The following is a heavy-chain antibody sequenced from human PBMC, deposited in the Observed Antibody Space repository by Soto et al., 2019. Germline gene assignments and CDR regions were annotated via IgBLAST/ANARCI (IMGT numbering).Heavy chain of an antibody. D-gene: IGHD2-15*01. CDR3: ARVLRRGGFYFDY. Sequence: SETLSLTCTVSGGSISSCSYYWGWIRQPPGKGLEWIGSIYYSGSTYYNPSLKSRVTISVDTSKNQFSLKLSSVTAADTAVYYCARVLRRGGFYFDYWGQGTLVTVSS. CDR2: IYYSGST. CDR1: GGSISSCSYY. V-gene: IGHV4-39*01. J-gene: IGHJ4*02.